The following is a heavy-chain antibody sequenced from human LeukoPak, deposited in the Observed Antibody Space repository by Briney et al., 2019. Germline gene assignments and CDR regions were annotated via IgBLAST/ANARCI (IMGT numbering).Heavy chain of an antibody. D-gene: IGHD6-13*01. V-gene: IGHV4-59*01. Sequence: SETLSLTCTVSGDSLSSYYWSWLRQPPGKGLEWIGYIYYSGSTNYNPSLKSRVTISVDTSKNQFSLKLSSVTAADTAVYYCAREVVAAAGTVDYWGQGTLVTVSS. CDR3: AREVVAAAGTVDY. CDR2: IYYSGST. J-gene: IGHJ4*02. CDR1: GDSLSSYY.